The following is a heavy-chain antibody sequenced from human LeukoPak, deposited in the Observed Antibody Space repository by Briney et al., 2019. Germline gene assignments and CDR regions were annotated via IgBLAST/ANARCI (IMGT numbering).Heavy chain of an antibody. Sequence: GGSLRLSCAASGFTFSSYWMSWVRQAPGKGLEWVANIKQDGSEKYYVDSVKGRFTISRDNAKNSLYLQMNSLRAEDTALYYCARDRIVGALVYAPPVDYWGQGTLVTVSS. CDR1: GFTFSSYW. V-gene: IGHV3-7*03. D-gene: IGHD1-26*01. CDR3: ARDRIVGALVYAPPVDY. J-gene: IGHJ4*02. CDR2: IKQDGSEK.